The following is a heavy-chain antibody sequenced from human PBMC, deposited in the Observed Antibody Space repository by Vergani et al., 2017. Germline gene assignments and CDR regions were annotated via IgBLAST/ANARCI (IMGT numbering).Heavy chain of an antibody. J-gene: IGHJ4*02. CDR1: GGSISSSSVY. D-gene: IGHD2-2*02. V-gene: IGHV4-39*01. Sequence: QVQLQESGPGLVKPSETLSLTCSVSGGSISSSSVYWGWIRQPPGKGLEWIGNIYYSGSTYYNPTLKSRVTISVDTSKNQFSLKLSSVTAADTAVYYCATIGYRRWGYYFDYWGQGILVTVSS. CDR2: IYYSGST. CDR3: ATIGYRRWGYYFDY.